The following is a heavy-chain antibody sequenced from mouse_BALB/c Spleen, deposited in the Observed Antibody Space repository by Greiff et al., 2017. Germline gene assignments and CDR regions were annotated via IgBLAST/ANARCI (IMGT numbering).Heavy chain of an antibody. Sequence: QVQLKESGAELVRPGVSVKISCKGSGYTFTDYAMHWVKQSHAKSLEWIGVISTYYGDASYNQKFKGKATMTVDKSSSTAYMELARLTSEDSAIYYCARSGDYGSNAMDYWGQGTSVTVSS. CDR2: ISTYYGDA. CDR3: ARSGDYGSNAMDY. J-gene: IGHJ4*01. D-gene: IGHD1-1*01. CDR1: GYTFTDYA. V-gene: IGHV1S137*01.